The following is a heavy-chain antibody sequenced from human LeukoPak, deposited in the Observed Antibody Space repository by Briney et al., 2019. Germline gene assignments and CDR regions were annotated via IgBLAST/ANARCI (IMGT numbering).Heavy chain of an antibody. D-gene: IGHD2-15*01. CDR3: ARVGYSWYVYY. CDR1: GFTFSDYY. Sequence: GGSLRLSCAASGFTFSDYYMSWIRKAPGKGLEWVSYISSSGSTMYYADSVKGRFTISRDNAKNSLYLQMNSLRAEDTAVYYCARVGYSWYVYYWGQGTLVTVSS. CDR2: ISSSGSTM. J-gene: IGHJ4*02. V-gene: IGHV3-11*01.